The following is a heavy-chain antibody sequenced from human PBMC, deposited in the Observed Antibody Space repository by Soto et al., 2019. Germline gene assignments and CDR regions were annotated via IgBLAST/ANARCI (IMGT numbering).Heavy chain of an antibody. J-gene: IGHJ6*02. CDR1: GYTFTSYS. D-gene: IGHD1-26*01. CDR3: ARDRREIRTGLYYVMDV. Sequence: ASVKVSCKASGYTFTSYSISWVRQAPGQGLEWMGWISGYNGNTQYAEKVQGRVTMTTDTSTSTAYMELRSLRSDDTAVYYCARDRREIRTGLYYVMDVWGQGTTVTVSS. V-gene: IGHV1-18*04. CDR2: ISGYNGNT.